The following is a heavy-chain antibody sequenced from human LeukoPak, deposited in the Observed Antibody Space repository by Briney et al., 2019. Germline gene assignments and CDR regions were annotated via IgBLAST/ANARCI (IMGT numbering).Heavy chain of an antibody. CDR3: ARDGYSRNILHI. CDR2: IKIDGSGT. CDR1: GFSSTNYW. J-gene: IGHJ3*02. V-gene: IGHV3-74*01. Sequence: GGSLRLSCTASGFSSTNYWMRWVRQVPGKGLVWVSRIKIDGSGTTYADSVQGRFTISRDNAKNTLYLQMNSLRGEDTAVYFCARDGYSRNILHIGGQGTKVTVSS. D-gene: IGHD2/OR15-2a*01.